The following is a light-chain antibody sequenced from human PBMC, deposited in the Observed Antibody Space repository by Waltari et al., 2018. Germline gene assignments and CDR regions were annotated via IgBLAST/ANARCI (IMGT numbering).Light chain of an antibody. CDR1: QSLVYSDGNTY. J-gene: IGKJ2*01. CDR2: KVS. V-gene: IGKV2-30*01. CDR3: MQAMLWPPT. Sequence: DVVLTQSPLSLPVTLGQPASISCRSSQSLVYSDGNTYLNWFHQRPGQSPRRLIYKVSDRDSGVPDRFSGSGSGTDFTLKITREEAEDVGVFYCMQAMLWPPTFGQGTNLEIK.